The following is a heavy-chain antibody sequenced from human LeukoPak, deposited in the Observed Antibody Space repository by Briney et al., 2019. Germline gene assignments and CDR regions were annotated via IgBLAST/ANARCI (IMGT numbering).Heavy chain of an antibody. Sequence: GGSLRLSCAASGFTFSSYAMSWVRQAPGKGLEWVAAISRSGGSTYYPASVKGLFTTSRDNSKNTLQLQMNILSAEDTAVYYSAKFSSHPRTDSSGHGDLVTASS. V-gene: IGHV3-23*01. J-gene: IGHJ5*01. CDR1: GFTFSSYA. CDR2: ISRSGGST. D-gene: IGHD6-6*01. CDR3: AKFSSHPRTDS.